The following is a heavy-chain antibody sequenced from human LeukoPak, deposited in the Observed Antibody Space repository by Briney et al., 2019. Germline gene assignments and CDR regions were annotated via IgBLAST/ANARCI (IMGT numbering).Heavy chain of an antibody. J-gene: IGHJ4*02. D-gene: IGHD1-26*01. CDR3: ARGYSGNLFFDY. V-gene: IGHV3-21*01. CDR1: GFTFSSYS. CDR2: ISSSSSYI. Sequence: PGGSPRLSCAASGFTFSSYSMNWVRQAPGKGLEWVSSISSSSSYIYYADSVKGRFTISRDNAKNSLYLQMNSLRAEDTAVYYCARGYSGNLFFDYWGQGTLVTVSS.